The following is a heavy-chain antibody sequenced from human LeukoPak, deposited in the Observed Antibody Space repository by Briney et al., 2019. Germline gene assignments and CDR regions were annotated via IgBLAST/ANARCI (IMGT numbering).Heavy chain of an antibody. V-gene: IGHV1-18*01. Sequence: ASVKVSCKASGYTFTSYGISWVRQAPGQGLEWMGWISAYNGNTNYAQKLQGRVTMTTDTSTSTAYMELRSLRSDDTAVYYCARDYGPRVFNWFGRWGQGTLVTVSS. CDR1: GYTFTSYG. J-gene: IGHJ5*02. D-gene: IGHD3-10*01. CDR3: ARDYGPRVFNWFGR. CDR2: ISAYNGNT.